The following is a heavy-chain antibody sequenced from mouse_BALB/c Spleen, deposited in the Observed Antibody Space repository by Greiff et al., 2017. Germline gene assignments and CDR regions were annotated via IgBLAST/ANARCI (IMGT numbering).Heavy chain of an antibody. D-gene: IGHD1-1*01. J-gene: IGHJ4*01. Sequence: QVQLQQSGAELAKPGASVKMSCKASGYTFTSYWMHWVKQRPGQGLEWIGYINPSSGYTNYNQKFKDKATLTADKSSSTAYMQLSSLTSEDSAVYYAAKSYYGSSYRRYAMDYWGQGTSVTVSS. CDR1: GYTFTSYW. CDR2: INPSSGYT. V-gene: IGHV1-7*01. CDR3: AKSYYGSSYRRYAMDY.